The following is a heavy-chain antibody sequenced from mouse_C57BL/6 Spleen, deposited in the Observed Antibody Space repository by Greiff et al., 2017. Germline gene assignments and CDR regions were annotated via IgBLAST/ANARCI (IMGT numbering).Heavy chain of an antibody. CDR3: AITYDNYCTWFAY. J-gene: IGHJ3*01. CDR1: GYTFTSYW. D-gene: IGHD2-3*01. Sequence: VQLQQSGAELVKPGASVKVSCKASGYTFTSYWMHWVKQRPGQGLEWIGRIHPSDSDTNYNQKFKGKATLTVDKSSSTAYMLLSSLTSEDSAVYYCAITYDNYCTWFAYWGQGTLVTVSA. V-gene: IGHV1-74*01. CDR2: IHPSDSDT.